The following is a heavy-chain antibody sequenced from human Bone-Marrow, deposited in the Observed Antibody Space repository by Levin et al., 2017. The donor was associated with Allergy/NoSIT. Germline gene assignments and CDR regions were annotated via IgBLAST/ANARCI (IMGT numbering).Heavy chain of an antibody. V-gene: IGHV3-23*01. J-gene: IGHJ3*02. D-gene: IGHD1-26*01. CDR1: GFTFSSYA. Sequence: GESLKISCAASGFTFSSYAMSWVRQAPGKGLEWVSAISGSGGSTYYADSVKGRFTISRDNSKNTLYLQMNSLRAEDTAVYYCAKEVPQLHAFDIWGQGTMVTVSS. CDR3: AKEVPQLHAFDI. CDR2: ISGSGGST.